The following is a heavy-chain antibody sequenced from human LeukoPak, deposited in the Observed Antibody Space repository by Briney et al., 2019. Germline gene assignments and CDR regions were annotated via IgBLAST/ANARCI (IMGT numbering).Heavy chain of an antibody. CDR3: ARVGEGAAKD. CDR2: ISSNGGST. CDR1: GFTFSRYS. Sequence: PGGSLRLSCAASGFTFSRYSMHWVRQAPGKGLEYVSAISSNGGSTYYANSVKGRFTISRDNSKNTLYLQMGSLRAEDMAVYYCARVGEGAAKDWGQGTLVTVSS. V-gene: IGHV3-64*01. J-gene: IGHJ4*02. D-gene: IGHD1-26*01.